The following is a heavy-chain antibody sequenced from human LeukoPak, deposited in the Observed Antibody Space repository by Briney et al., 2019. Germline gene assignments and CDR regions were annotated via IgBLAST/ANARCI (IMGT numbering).Heavy chain of an antibody. D-gene: IGHD5-12*01. CDR3: AKMEDIVAISD. J-gene: IGHJ4*02. CDR2: INHSGST. CDR1: GGSFSGYY. V-gene: IGHV4-34*01. Sequence: SETLSLTCAVYGGSFSGYYWSWIRQPPGKGLGWIGEINHSGSTNYNPSLKSRVTISVDTSKNQFSLQLNSVTPEDTAVYYCAKMEDIVAISDWGQGTLVTVSS.